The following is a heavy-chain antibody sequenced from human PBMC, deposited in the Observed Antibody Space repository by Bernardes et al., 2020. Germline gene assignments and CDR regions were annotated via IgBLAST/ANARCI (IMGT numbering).Heavy chain of an antibody. CDR2: ISSSSSYI. J-gene: IGHJ5*02. V-gene: IGHV3-21*01. CDR1: GFTFSSYS. D-gene: IGHD2-15*01. CDR3: ARDPVYCSGGSCPLNWFDP. Sequence: GGSLRLSCAASGFTFSSYSMNWVRQAPGKGLEWVSSISSSSSYIYYADSVKGRFTISRDNAKNSLYLQMNSLRAEDTAVYYCARDPVYCSGGSCPLNWFDPWGQGTLVTVSS.